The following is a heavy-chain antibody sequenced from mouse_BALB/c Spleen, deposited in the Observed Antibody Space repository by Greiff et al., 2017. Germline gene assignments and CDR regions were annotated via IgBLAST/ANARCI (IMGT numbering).Heavy chain of an antibody. CDR3: AKGQLVKGFAY. D-gene: IGHD3-1*01. CDR1: GYTFTSYW. J-gene: IGHJ3*01. Sequence: VQLQQSGAELAKPGASVKMSCKASGYTFTSYWMHWVKQRPGQGLEWIGYINPSTGYTEYNQKFKDKATLTADKSSSTAYMQLSSLTSEDSAVYYCAKGQLVKGFAYWGQGTLVTVSA. V-gene: IGHV1-7*01. CDR2: INPSTGYT.